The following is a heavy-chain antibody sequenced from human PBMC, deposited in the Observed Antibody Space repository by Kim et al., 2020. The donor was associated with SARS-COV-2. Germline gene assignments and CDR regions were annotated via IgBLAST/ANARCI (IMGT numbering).Heavy chain of an antibody. CDR2: ISYDGSIK. D-gene: IGHD1-1*01. V-gene: IGHV3-30*04. Sequence: GGSLRLSCAASGLTFTSYAMHWVRQAPGKGLEWVSGISYDGSIKYYADSVKGRFTISRDNSKNTLYLQMSSLRTEDTAVYHCARQIQGIHDGALDIWGQG. J-gene: IGHJ3*02. CDR3: ARQIQGIHDGALDI. CDR1: GLTFTSYA.